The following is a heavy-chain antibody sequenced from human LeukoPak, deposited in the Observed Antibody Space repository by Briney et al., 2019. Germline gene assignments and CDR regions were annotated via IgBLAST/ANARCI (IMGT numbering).Heavy chain of an antibody. CDR3: AKESLGYCSGGSCYGAFDI. D-gene: IGHD2-15*01. CDR1: GFTFDDYA. V-gene: IGHV3-43*02. Sequence: PGGSLRLSCAASGFTFDDYAMHWVRQAPGKGLEWVSLISGDGGSKYYADSVKGRFTISRDNSKNSLYLQMNSLRTEDTALYYCAKESLGYCSGGSCYGAFDIWGQGTMVTVSS. CDR2: ISGDGGSK. J-gene: IGHJ3*02.